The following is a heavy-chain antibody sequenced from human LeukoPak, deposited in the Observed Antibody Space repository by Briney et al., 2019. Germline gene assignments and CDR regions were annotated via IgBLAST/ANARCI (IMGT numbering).Heavy chain of an antibody. D-gene: IGHD3-3*01. CDR1: GGSFSGYY. V-gene: IGHV4-34*01. CDR3: ARGPLLRFLEWLPYYFDY. Sequence: SETLSLTCAVYGGSFSGYYWSWIRQPPGKGLEWIGEINHSGSTNYNPSLKSRVTISVDTSKNQFSLKLSSVTAADTAVYYCARGPLLRFLEWLPYYFDYWGQGTLVTVSS. CDR2: INHSGST. J-gene: IGHJ4*02.